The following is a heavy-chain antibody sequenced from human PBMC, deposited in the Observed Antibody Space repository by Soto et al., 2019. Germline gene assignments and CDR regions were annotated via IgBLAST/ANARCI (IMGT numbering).Heavy chain of an antibody. J-gene: IGHJ3*02. Sequence: QVQLQESGPGLVKPSQTLSLTCTVSGGSISTGGYYWSWIRQHPGRGLEWIGYIYHSGRTFSNPSRRRRVPIPIDTSKNKFSLKRSSVTAAETAVYYCATVRWELHDAFEIWGKATMVSVSS. V-gene: IGHV4-31*03. CDR2: IYHSGRT. CDR1: GGSISTGGYY. CDR3: ATVRWELHDAFEI. D-gene: IGHD1-26*01.